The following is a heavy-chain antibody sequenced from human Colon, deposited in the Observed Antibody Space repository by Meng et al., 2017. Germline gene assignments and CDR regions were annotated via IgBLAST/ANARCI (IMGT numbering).Heavy chain of an antibody. D-gene: IGHD3-22*01. CDR3: ARYFYDSRGVTWFDP. J-gene: IGHJ5*02. CDR1: DGSISSGDYY. V-gene: IGHV4-31*03. CDR2: FYFSGNT. Sequence: QWQAQAAGPGLVKPSPTLSLTCTVSDGSISSGDYYWSWSRQHPGKGLEWIGYFYFSGNTYYNPSLKSRVSISVDTSKNRFSLNLSSVTAADTAVYYCARYFYDSRGVTWFDPWGQGTLVTVSS.